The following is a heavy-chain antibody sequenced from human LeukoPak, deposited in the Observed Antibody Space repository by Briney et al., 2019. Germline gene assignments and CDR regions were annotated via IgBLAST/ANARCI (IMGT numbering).Heavy chain of an antibody. J-gene: IGHJ4*02. D-gene: IGHD6-6*01. CDR3: AKGPYSNSYYFDS. CDR2: INGSSVST. CDR1: GFTFSSYA. V-gene: IGHV3-23*01. Sequence: PGGSLTLSCADSGFTFSSYAMSWVRQAPGKGLEWVSGINGSSVSTYYSDSVKGRFTISRDNSKNTLYLQMNSLRAEDTAVYYCAKGPYSNSYYFDSWGQGTLVTVSS.